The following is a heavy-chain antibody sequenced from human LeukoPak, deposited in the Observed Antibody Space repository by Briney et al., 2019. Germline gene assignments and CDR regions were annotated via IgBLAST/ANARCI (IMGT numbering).Heavy chain of an antibody. CDR2: ISYDGSNK. CDR1: GFTFSSYG. V-gene: IGHV3-30*18. D-gene: IGHD3-22*01. CDR3: AKGTLYYYDSSGYPRTVAD. Sequence: GGSLRLSCAASGFTFSSYGMHWVRQAPGKGLEWVAVISYDGSNKYYADSVKGRFTISRDNSKNTLYLQMNSLRAEDTAVYYCAKGTLYYYDSSGYPRTVADWGQGTLVTVSS. J-gene: IGHJ4*02.